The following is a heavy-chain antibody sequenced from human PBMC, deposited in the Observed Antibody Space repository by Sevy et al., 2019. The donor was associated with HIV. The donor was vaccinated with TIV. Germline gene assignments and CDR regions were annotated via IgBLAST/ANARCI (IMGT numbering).Heavy chain of an antibody. V-gene: IGHV3-7*01. J-gene: IGHJ6*04. D-gene: IGHD3-9*01. CDR1: GFSFTNYW. CDR2: IKPDGSVK. CDR3: ARDTNYFDVDV. Sequence: GGSLRLSCVVSGFSFTNYWMTWVRQAPGKGLEWVANIKPDGSVKSYVDSVKGRFTISRDNAKNSLSLQMNSLSAEDTAVYYCARDTNYFDVDVWGKGTTVTVSS.